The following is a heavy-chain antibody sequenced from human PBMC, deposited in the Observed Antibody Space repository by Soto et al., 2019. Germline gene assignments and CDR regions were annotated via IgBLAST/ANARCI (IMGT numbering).Heavy chain of an antibody. V-gene: IGHV1-69*13. CDR3: VRDSRVVIGIVVVVAAIGSIYFDY. Sequence: SVKVSCKASGGTFSSYAISWVRQAPGQGLEWIGGIIPISGTANYAQKFQGRVTITADESTSTAYMELSSLRSEDMVVYSCVRDSRVVIGIVVVVAAIGSIYFDYSGQGTLVTVSS. CDR1: GGTFSSYA. J-gene: IGHJ4*02. CDR2: IIPISGTA. D-gene: IGHD2-15*01.